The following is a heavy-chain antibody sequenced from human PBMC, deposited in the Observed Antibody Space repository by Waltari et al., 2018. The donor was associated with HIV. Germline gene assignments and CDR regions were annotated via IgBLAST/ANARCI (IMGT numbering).Heavy chain of an antibody. Sequence: QVHLQESGPGLVKSSETLSLTCSVSGDSVSNYYWSWIRQPPEMGLEWIGYIYDSGDTNYNPALKMRVTMSLDTSRNPLSLNLNSVTAADTAIYYCARNQPFYSENSGYYPGAFDVWGQGTLATVSS. D-gene: IGHD3-22*01. CDR2: IYDSGDT. CDR1: GDSVSNYY. V-gene: IGHV4-59*02. CDR3: ARNQPFYSENSGYYPGAFDV. J-gene: IGHJ3*01.